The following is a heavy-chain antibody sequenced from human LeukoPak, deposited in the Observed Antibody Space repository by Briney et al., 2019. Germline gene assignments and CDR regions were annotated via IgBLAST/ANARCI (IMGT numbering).Heavy chain of an antibody. CDR3: ARHEWRDAADY. CDR2: IYYSGST. CDR1: GGSISSSSYY. D-gene: IGHD5-24*01. Sequence: PSETLSLTCTVSGGSISSSSYYWGWIRQPPGKGLEWIGSIYYSGSTYYNPSLKSRVTISVDTSKNQFSLKLTSVTAADTGVYYCARHEWRDAADYWGQGTLVTVSS. J-gene: IGHJ4*02. V-gene: IGHV4-39*01.